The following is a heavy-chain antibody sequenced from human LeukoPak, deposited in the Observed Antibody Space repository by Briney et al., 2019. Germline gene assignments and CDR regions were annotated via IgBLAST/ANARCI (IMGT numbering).Heavy chain of an antibody. CDR1: GGSFSGYY. D-gene: IGHD2-2*01. CDR3: ARVLSIVVVPVATFWFDT. V-gene: IGHV4-34*01. CDR2: VNHSGST. J-gene: IGHJ5*01. Sequence: SETLSLSCAVYGGSFSGYYWSWIRQPPGKGLEWIGDVNHSGSTNYNPSLKSRVTISVDTSKNQFSLKLSSVTAADTAVYHCARVLSIVVVPVATFWFDTSGHGTLVTVSS.